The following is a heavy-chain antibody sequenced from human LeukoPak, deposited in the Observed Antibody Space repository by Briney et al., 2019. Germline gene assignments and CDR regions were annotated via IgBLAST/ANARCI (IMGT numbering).Heavy chain of an antibody. CDR2: ISGGGGIT. CDR1: GLTFSTYA. V-gene: IGHV3-23*01. J-gene: IGHJ4*02. CDR3: TKGTIWLPFDY. Sequence: SGGSLRLSCAASGLTFSTYAMSWVRQSPGKGLEWVSAISGGGGITYFADYADSVKGRFTISRDNSKNTLYLQMNSLRAEDTAVYYCTKGTIWLPFDYWGQGTLVTVSS. D-gene: IGHD5-18*01.